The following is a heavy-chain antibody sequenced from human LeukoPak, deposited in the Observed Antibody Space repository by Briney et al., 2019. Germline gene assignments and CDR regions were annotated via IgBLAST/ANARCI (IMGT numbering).Heavy chain of an antibody. Sequence: PSETLSLTCTVSGGSISSYYWSWIRQPAGKGLEWIGRIYTSGSTNYNPSLKSRVTMSEDTSKNQFSLKLSSVTAADTAVYYCARVRSSSRTIYYYYYMDVWGKGTTVTVSS. CDR1: GGSISSYY. V-gene: IGHV4-4*07. CDR2: IYTSGST. CDR3: ARVRSSSRTIYYYYYMDV. D-gene: IGHD6-13*01. J-gene: IGHJ6*03.